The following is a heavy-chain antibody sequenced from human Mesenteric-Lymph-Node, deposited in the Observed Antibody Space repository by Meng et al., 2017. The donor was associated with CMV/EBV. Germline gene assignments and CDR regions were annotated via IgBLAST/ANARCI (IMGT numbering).Heavy chain of an antibody. D-gene: IGHD1-26*01. J-gene: IGHJ5*02. CDR2: IIPILGIA. V-gene: IGHV1-69*02. Sequence: SVKVSCKASGGTSLTHTISWVRQAPGQGLEWMGRIIPILGIATYAQKFQGRVTITADKSTNTAYMDLSSLRSEDTAVYYCARVRAMGANWFDPWGQGTLVTVSS. CDR1: GGTSLTHT. CDR3: ARVRAMGANWFDP.